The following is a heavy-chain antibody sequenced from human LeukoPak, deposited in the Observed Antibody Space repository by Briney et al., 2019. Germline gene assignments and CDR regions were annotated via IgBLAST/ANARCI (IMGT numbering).Heavy chain of an antibody. V-gene: IGHV3-66*04. CDR3: ASQPTAIVVIY. CDR2: IYSGGST. CDR1: GFTVSSNY. J-gene: IGHJ4*02. D-gene: IGHD3-22*01. Sequence: PGGSLRLSCAASGFTVSSNYMSWVRQAPGKGLEWVSVIYSGGSTYYADSVKGRFTISRDNSKNTLYLQMNSLRAEDTAVYYCASQPTAIVVIYWGQGTLVTVSS.